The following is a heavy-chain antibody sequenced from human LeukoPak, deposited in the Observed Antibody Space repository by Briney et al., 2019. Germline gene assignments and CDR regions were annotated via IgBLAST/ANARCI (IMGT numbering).Heavy chain of an antibody. V-gene: IGHV3-7*04. D-gene: IGHD2-8*01. CDR3: ARAWQWAFDI. J-gene: IGHJ3*02. CDR2: IKQDGSEK. Sequence: GGSLRLSCAASGFTFSTSGMSWVRQTPGKGLEWVASIKQDGSEKYYVDSVRGRFTISRDNAKNSLSLQMNSLRAEDTAVYYCARAWQWAFDIWGQGTMVTVSS. CDR1: GFTFSTSG.